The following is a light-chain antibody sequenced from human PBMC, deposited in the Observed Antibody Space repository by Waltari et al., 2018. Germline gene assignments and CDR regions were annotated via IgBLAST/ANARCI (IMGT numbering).Light chain of an antibody. V-gene: IGKV2-29*02. Sequence: DMVMTQTPLSLSVTPGQPASISCKSRQSPLHSDGKTYLFWYLQKPGQSPQLLIYEVSSRFSGVPDRFSGSGSGTDFTLTISSLQSEDFAVYYCQQYNNWPLTFGGGTKVEIK. CDR1: QSPLHSDGKTY. J-gene: IGKJ4*01. CDR3: QQYNNWPLT. CDR2: EVS.